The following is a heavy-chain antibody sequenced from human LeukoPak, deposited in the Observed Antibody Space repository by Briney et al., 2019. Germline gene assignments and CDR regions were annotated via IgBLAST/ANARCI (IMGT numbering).Heavy chain of an antibody. Sequence: GASVKVSCKASGYTFTSYGISWVRQAPGQGLEWMGWISAYNGNTNYAQKLQGRVTMTTDTSTSTAYMELRSLRSDDTAVYYCAGDLGSIMITFGGVIASDPPDYWGQGTLVTVSS. CDR1: GYTFTSYG. J-gene: IGHJ4*02. CDR2: ISAYNGNT. D-gene: IGHD3-16*02. CDR3: AGDLGSIMITFGGVIASDPPDY. V-gene: IGHV1-18*01.